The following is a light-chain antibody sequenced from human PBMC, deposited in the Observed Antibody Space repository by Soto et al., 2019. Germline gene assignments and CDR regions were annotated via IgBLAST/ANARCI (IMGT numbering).Light chain of an antibody. V-gene: IGKV3-20*01. CDR2: GAS. CDR3: QQHGTSPIT. Sequence: EIVLPQSPDPLSLSPRERPTLSCSASQTVIHNHLAWHQQKPGQTPRLLVYGASSRATGIPDRFSGSGSGTDFTLTISRLEPEDFAVYYCQQHGTSPITFGQGTRLEIK. CDR1: QTVIHNH. J-gene: IGKJ5*01.